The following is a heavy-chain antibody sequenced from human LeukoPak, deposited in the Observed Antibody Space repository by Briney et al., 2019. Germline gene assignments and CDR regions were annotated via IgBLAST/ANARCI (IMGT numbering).Heavy chain of an antibody. CDR1: GYTLTELS. D-gene: IGHD3-10*01. V-gene: IGHV1-24*01. J-gene: IGHJ5*02. CDR3: ATRGGSGRFSENWFDP. CDR2: SDPEDGET. Sequence: ASVKVSCKVSGYTLTELSMHWVRQAPGKGLEWMGGSDPEDGETIYAQKFQGRVTMTEDTSTDTACMELSSLRSEDTAVYYCATRGGSGRFSENWFDPWGQGTLVTVSS.